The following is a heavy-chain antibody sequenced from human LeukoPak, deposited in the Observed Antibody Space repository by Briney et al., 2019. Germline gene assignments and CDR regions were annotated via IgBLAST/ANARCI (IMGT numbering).Heavy chain of an antibody. CDR1: GYTFTNSY. D-gene: IGHD5-24*01. CDR2: INPDGGNT. V-gene: IGHV1-46*01. J-gene: IGHJ4*02. Sequence: ASVKVSCKASGYTFTNSYIHWVRQAPGQVLEWMGLINPDGGNTNYAQNFQGRVTLTRDTSTSTVYMELSSLRSEDTAIYYCARIRDGYNDAYDIWGQGTLVTVSS. CDR3: ARIRDGYNDAYDI.